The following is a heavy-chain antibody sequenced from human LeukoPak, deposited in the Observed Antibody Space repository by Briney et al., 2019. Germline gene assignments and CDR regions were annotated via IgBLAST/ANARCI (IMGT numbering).Heavy chain of an antibody. D-gene: IGHD6-19*01. Sequence: GGSLRLSCVASGFTVSSNYMTWVRQAPGKGLEWVSVIYSGGSTYYADSVKGRFTISRENSKNTLYVQMNSLRVEDTAVYHCAMSSGWIDAFDIWGQGSMVTVSS. J-gene: IGHJ3*02. CDR2: IYSGGST. CDR3: AMSSGWIDAFDI. V-gene: IGHV3-66*02. CDR1: GFTVSSNY.